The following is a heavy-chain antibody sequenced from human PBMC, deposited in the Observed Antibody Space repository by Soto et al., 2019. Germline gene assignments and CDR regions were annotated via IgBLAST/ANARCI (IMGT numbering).Heavy chain of an antibody. CDR1: GVSITTSNW. D-gene: IGHD3-10*01. V-gene: IGHV4-4*02. CDR3: ARAPYGSSPYDF. Sequence: QVQLQESGPRLVKPSGTLSLTCNVSGVSITTSNWWAWFRQSPGKGLEWIAEIYHVGTTKYNPSLKSRISISVDKSHEQFFLGLGSMTAADTAVYYCARAPYGSSPYDFWGQGLLFTVSS. CDR2: IYHVGTT. J-gene: IGHJ4*02.